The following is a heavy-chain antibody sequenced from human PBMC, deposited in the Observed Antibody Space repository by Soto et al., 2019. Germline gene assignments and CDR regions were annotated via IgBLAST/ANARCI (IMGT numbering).Heavy chain of an antibody. J-gene: IGHJ4*02. CDR2: IWYDGSNK. Sequence: QVQLVESGGGVVQPGRSLRLSCAASGFTFSSYGMHWVRQAPGKGLEWVAVIWYDGSNKYYADSVKGRFTISRDNSKNTLYLQMNSLRAEDTAVYYCARGAPITMVRGVIGYWGQGTLVTVSS. V-gene: IGHV3-33*01. CDR3: ARGAPITMVRGVIGY. CDR1: GFTFSSYG. D-gene: IGHD3-10*01.